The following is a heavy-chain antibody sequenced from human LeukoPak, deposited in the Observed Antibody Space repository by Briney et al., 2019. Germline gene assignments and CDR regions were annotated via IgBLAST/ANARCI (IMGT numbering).Heavy chain of an antibody. D-gene: IGHD3-16*01. Sequence: SGTLSLTCAVSGGSISSSNWWSWVRQPPGKGLEWIGEINHSGSTNYNPSLKSRVTISVDTSKNQFSLKLSSVTAADTAVYYCAKSPGGGSRRRNNWFDPWGQGTLVTVSS. CDR2: INHSGST. J-gene: IGHJ5*02. CDR1: GGSISSSNW. CDR3: AKSPGGGSRRRNNWFDP. V-gene: IGHV4-4*02.